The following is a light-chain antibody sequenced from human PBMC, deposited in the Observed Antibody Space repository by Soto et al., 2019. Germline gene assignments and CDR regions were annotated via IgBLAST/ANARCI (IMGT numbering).Light chain of an antibody. CDR2: EVS. Sequence: QSALTQPASVSGSPGQSITISFTGTSSDVGSYNLVSWYQQHPGKAPKLMIYEVSKRPSGVSNRFSGSKSGNTACLTISGLQAEDEADYYCCSYAGSSTFVFGTGTKLTVL. CDR1: SSDVGSYNL. CDR3: CSYAGSSTFV. J-gene: IGLJ1*01. V-gene: IGLV2-23*02.